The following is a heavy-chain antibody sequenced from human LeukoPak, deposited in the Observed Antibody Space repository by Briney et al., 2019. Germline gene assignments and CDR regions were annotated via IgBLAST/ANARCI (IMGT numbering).Heavy chain of an antibody. CDR3: AREFCSSTSCYKALGY. V-gene: IGHV3-64*01. D-gene: IGHD2-2*02. CDR1: GFSFSSYA. Sequence: GGSLRLSCAASGFSFSSYAMHWVRRAPGKGLKYVSAISSNGGSTYYANSVKGRFTISRDNSKNTLYLQMGSLRAEDMAVYYCAREFCSSTSCYKALGYWGQGTLVTVSS. CDR2: ISSNGGST. J-gene: IGHJ4*02.